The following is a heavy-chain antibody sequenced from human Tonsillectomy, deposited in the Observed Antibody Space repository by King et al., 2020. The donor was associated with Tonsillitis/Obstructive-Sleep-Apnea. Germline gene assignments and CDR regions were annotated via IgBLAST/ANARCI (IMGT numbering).Heavy chain of an antibody. CDR2: ISGDGGST. CDR1: GFTFDDYA. V-gene: IGHV3-43*02. Sequence: QLVQSGGGVVQPGGSLRLSCAASGFTFDDYAMHWVRQAPGKGLEWVSLISGDGGSTYYADSVKGRFTISRDNSKNSLYLQMNSLRTEDTALYYCAKDMGAQWLVKQLDYWGQGTLVTVSS. CDR3: AKDMGAQWLVKQLDY. D-gene: IGHD6-19*01. J-gene: IGHJ4*02.